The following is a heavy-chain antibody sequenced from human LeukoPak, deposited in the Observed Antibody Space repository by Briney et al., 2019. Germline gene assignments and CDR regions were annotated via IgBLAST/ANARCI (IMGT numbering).Heavy chain of an antibody. V-gene: IGHV4-39*02. J-gene: IGHJ3*02. CDR2: IYYSGST. CDR1: GGSISSSNYY. Sequence: PSETLSLTCTVSGGSISSSNYYWVWIRQPPGKGLEWIGTIYYSGSTYYNPSLKSRVTISVDTSKNQFSLQLSSVTAADTAVYYCARELHAIGYCSGGSCYQYDAFDIWGQGTMVTVSS. D-gene: IGHD2-15*01. CDR3: ARELHAIGYCSGGSCYQYDAFDI.